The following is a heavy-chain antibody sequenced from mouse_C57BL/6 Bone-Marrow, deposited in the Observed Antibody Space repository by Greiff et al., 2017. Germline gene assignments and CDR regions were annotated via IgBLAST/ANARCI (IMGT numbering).Heavy chain of an antibody. D-gene: IGHD3-2*02. CDR2: INPGSGGT. J-gene: IGHJ2*01. CDR1: GYAFTNYL. CDR3: ARRDSSGYEGY. Sequence: VQLQQSGAELVRPGTSVKVSCKASGYAFTNYLIEWVKQRPGQGLEWIGVINPGSGGTKYNEKFKGKATLTADKSSSTADMQLSSLTSEESAVYFCARRDSSGYEGYWGQGTTLTVSS. V-gene: IGHV1-54*01.